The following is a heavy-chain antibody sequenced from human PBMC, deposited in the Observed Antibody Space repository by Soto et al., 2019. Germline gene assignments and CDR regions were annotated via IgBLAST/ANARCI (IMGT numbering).Heavy chain of an antibody. Sequence: QVQLVQSGAEVKNPGASVKVSCKASGYTFTSYAVSWVRQAPGQGLERLGWISTYNGNANYAQKFQDRVTLTADISTSTAYMDLGSLRSDDTAVYYCARDLRSKYGDFDSFHVWGQGTMITVSS. CDR2: ISTYNGNA. D-gene: IGHD4-17*01. CDR1: GYTFTSYA. J-gene: IGHJ3*01. CDR3: ARDLRSKYGDFDSFHV. V-gene: IGHV1-18*01.